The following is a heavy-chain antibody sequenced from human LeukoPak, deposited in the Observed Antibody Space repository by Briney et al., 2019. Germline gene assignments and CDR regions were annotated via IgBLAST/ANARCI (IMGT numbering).Heavy chain of an antibody. CDR3: AKGITLTTRGAFHI. J-gene: IGHJ3*02. Sequence: GGSLRLSCAASGFTFSNYDMSWVRQAPGKGLEWVSVISGSGRNTYYADSVKGRFTISRDNSRNTVYLQMNSLRAEDTALYYCAKGITLTTRGAFHIWGQGTMVTVSS. CDR2: ISGSGRNT. D-gene: IGHD1-20*01. V-gene: IGHV3-23*01. CDR1: GFTFSNYD.